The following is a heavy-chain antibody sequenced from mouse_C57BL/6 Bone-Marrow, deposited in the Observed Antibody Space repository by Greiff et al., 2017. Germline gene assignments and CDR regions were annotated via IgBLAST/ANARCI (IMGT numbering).Heavy chain of an antibody. J-gene: IGHJ2*01. CDR1: GFTFSDYY. CDR3: ARDGYYYGSSPSYFDY. D-gene: IGHD1-1*01. V-gene: IGHV5-16*01. CDR2: INYDGSST. Sequence: EVKLVESEGGLVQPGSSMKLSCTASGFTFSDYYMAWVRQVPEKGLEWVAKINYDGSSTYYLDSLKSRFIISRDNAKNILYLQMSILKSEDTATYYCARDGYYYGSSPSYFDYWGQGTTLTVSS.